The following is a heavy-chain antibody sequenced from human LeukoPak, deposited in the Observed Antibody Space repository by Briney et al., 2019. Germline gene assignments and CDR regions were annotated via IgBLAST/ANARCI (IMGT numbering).Heavy chain of an antibody. CDR2: ISRSSSYI. CDR3: AGDLWGGVTTSAAFIPHYYYYYMDV. J-gene: IGHJ6*03. Sequence: GGPLRLLCGPSGFPYNSYSMHWARGSRGKAVEGGSSISRSSSYIYYADSVKRRLTIYRHNHKNSLYVHKNTLSAEDGAVYHCAGDLWGGVTTSAAFIPHYYYYYMDVWGKGTTVTVSS. CDR1: GFPYNSYS. D-gene: IGHD4-11*01. V-gene: IGHV3-21*01.